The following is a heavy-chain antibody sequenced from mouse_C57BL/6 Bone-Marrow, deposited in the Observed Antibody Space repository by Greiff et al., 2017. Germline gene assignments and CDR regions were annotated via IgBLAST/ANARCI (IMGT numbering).Heavy chain of an antibody. J-gene: IGHJ3*01. CDR3: ARWGPYDYPFAY. V-gene: IGHV5-2*01. CDR1: EYEFPSHD. D-gene: IGHD2-4*01. Sequence: EVKLVESGGGLVQPGESLKLSCESNEYEFPSHDMSWVRKTPEKRLEFVAAINSDGGSTYYPDTMERRFIISRDNTKKTLYLQMSRLRSEDTALYYCARWGPYDYPFAYWGQGTLVTVSA. CDR2: INSDGGST.